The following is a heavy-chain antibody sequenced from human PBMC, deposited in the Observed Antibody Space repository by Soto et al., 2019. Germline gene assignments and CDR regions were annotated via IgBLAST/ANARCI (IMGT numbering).Heavy chain of an antibody. CDR3: VRGRGTPDSFDI. CDR2: IKGDGTTT. V-gene: IGHV3-74*02. J-gene: IGHJ3*02. CDR1: GFNFSPYF. Sequence: EAPLVESGGGLPQPGGSLRLSCVASGFNFSPYFMAWVRQGPGRGLEWVSHIKGDGTTTAYADSVRGRFIISRDNGRNTLVVEMNRRRDEDTAVYCCVRGRGTPDSFDIWGQGTTVIVSA. D-gene: IGHD3-10*01.